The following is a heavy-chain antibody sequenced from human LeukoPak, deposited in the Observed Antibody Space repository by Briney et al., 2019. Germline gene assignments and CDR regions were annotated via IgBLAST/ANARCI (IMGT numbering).Heavy chain of an antibody. CDR1: GFTFSDCD. CDR2: IGYRTSHI. D-gene: IGHD6-13*01. J-gene: IGHJ4*02. V-gene: IGHV3-21*01. Sequence: PGGSLRLSCTASGFTFSDCDMNWFRQAPGKGLEWVSSIGYRTSHIYYADSVKGRFTISRDNAKNSLYLQMDSLRAEDTAVYFCGRAFPPLRTAAAGDYWGQGTLVTVSS. CDR3: GRAFPPLRTAAAGDY.